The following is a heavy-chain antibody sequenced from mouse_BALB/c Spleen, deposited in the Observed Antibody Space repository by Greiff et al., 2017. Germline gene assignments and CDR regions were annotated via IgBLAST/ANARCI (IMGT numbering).Heavy chain of an antibody. V-gene: IGHV5-17*02. D-gene: IGHD2-3*01. Sequence: EVQGVESGGGLVQPGGSRKLSCAASGFTFSSFGMHWVRQAPEKGLEWVAYISSGSSTIYYADTVKGRFTISRDNPKNTLFLQMTSLRSEDTAMYYCARSYDGNYSYWYFDVWGAGTTVTVSS. CDR3: ARSYDGNYSYWYFDV. CDR2: ISSGSSTI. J-gene: IGHJ1*01. CDR1: GFTFSSFG.